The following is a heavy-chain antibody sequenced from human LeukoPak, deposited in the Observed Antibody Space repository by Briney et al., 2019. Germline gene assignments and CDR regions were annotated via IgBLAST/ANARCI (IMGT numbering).Heavy chain of an antibody. D-gene: IGHD3-22*01. Sequence: GGSLRLSCAASGFTFSGSAMHWVRQASGKGLEWVGRIRSKANSYATAYAASVKGRFTISRDDSKNTAYLQMNSLRAEDTATYFCAKCLSSGYYCSFVDEWGQGTPVTVSS. CDR2: IRSKANSYAT. CDR3: AKCLSSGYYCSFVDE. CDR1: GFTFSGSA. J-gene: IGHJ4*02. V-gene: IGHV3-73*01.